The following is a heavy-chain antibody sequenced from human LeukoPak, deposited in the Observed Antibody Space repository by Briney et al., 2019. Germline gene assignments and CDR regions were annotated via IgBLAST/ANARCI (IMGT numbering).Heavy chain of an antibody. CDR1: GYSISSGYY. V-gene: IGHV4-61*01. D-gene: IGHD3-22*01. Sequence: SETLSLTCTVSGYSISSGYYWGWIRQPPGKGLEWIGYIYYSGSTNYNPSLKSRATISVDTSKNQFSMKLSSVTAADTAVYYCARDSYYYDSSGYSSRRAFDIWGQGTMVTVSS. J-gene: IGHJ3*02. CDR3: ARDSYYYDSSGYSSRRAFDI. CDR2: IYYSGST.